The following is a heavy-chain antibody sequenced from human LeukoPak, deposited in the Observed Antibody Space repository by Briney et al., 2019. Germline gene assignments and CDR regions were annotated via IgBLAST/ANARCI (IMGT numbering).Heavy chain of an antibody. V-gene: IGHV1-2*02. Sequence: GASVKVSCKASGYTFTGYYMHWVRQAPGQGLEWMGWINPNSGGTNYAQKFQGRVTMTRDASISTAYMELSRLRSDDTAVYYCARGQDGSYPHFDYWGQGTLVTVSS. D-gene: IGHD2-15*01. CDR2: INPNSGGT. J-gene: IGHJ4*02. CDR3: ARGQDGSYPHFDY. CDR1: GYTFTGYY.